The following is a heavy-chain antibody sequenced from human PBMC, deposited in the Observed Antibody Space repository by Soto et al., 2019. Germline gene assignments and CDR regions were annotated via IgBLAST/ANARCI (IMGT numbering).Heavy chain of an antibody. D-gene: IGHD2-21*02. CDR3: ERGPREEVTATIYDYYGMDV. Sequence: SETLSLTCAVYGGSFSGYYWSWIRQPPGKGLEWIGEINHSGSTNYNPSLKSRVTISVDTSKNQFSLKLSSVTAADTAVYYCERGPREEVTATIYDYYGMDVWGQGTTVTVSS. CDR1: GGSFSGYY. V-gene: IGHV4-34*01. J-gene: IGHJ6*02. CDR2: INHSGST.